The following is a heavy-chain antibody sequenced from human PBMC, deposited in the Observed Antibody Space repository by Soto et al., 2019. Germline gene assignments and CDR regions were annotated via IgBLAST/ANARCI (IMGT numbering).Heavy chain of an antibody. Sequence: SETLSLTCSVSGGSMRDYYWSWIRQSPGKGPEWIGYIYYSGNTNYNPSLKSRVTISVDMPKSLFSLKLNSVTAADTAVYYCAKRNASGQRGNWFDPWGQGTLVTVSS. CDR1: GGSMRDYY. CDR3: AKRNASGQRGNWFDP. CDR2: IYYSGNT. J-gene: IGHJ5*02. V-gene: IGHV4-59*01. D-gene: IGHD3-10*01.